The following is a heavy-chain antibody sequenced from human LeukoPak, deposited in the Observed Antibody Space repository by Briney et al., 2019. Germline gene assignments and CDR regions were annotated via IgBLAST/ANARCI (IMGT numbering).Heavy chain of an antibody. Sequence: PSETLSLTCAVYGGSFSGYYWSWIRQPPGKGLEWIGEINHSGSTNYNPSLKSQVTISVDTSKNQFSLKLSSVTAADTAVYYCAGRGSGYYQAAFDIWGQGTMVTVSS. D-gene: IGHD3-22*01. V-gene: IGHV4-34*01. J-gene: IGHJ3*02. CDR2: INHSGST. CDR3: AGRGSGYYQAAFDI. CDR1: GGSFSGYY.